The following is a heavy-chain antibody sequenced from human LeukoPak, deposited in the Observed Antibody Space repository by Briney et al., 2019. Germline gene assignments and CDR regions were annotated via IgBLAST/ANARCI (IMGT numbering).Heavy chain of an antibody. J-gene: IGHJ6*02. V-gene: IGHV3-30-3*01. CDR1: GFTFRSYA. Sequence: GGSLRLSCAASGFTFRSYAMHWVRQAPGKGLEWVAVISYDGSNKYYADSVKGRFTISRDNSKNTLYLQMNSLRAEDTAVYYCASLLPYGSGSWYGMHVWGQGTTVTVSS. CDR2: ISYDGSNK. D-gene: IGHD3-10*01. CDR3: ASLLPYGSGSWYGMHV.